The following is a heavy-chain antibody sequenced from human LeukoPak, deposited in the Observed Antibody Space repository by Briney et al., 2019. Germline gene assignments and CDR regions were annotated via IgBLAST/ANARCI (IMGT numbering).Heavy chain of an antibody. J-gene: IGHJ4*02. Sequence: GGSLRLSCAASGFTFSSYWMSWVRQAPGKGLEWVANIKQDGSEKYYVDSVRGRFTISRDNAKNSLYLQMNSLRAEDTAVYYCARSSSGYANDYWGQGTLVTVSS. D-gene: IGHD5-12*01. CDR1: GFTFSSYW. CDR2: IKQDGSEK. V-gene: IGHV3-7*01. CDR3: ARSSSGYANDY.